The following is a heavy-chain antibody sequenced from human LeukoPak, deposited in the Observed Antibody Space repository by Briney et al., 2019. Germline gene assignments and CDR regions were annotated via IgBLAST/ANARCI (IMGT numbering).Heavy chain of an antibody. J-gene: IGHJ4*02. CDR1: GVTLSPYG. V-gene: IGHV3-30*03. CDR2: ISYEGGTQ. Sequence: GGSLRLSCAASGVTLSPYGMHWVRQAPGKGLEWVAVISYEGGTQHYADSVKGRFIISRDNPRNTLYLQMNILRTEDTAVYYCSWELLRWGQGTLVTVSS. D-gene: IGHD2-15*01. CDR3: SWELLR.